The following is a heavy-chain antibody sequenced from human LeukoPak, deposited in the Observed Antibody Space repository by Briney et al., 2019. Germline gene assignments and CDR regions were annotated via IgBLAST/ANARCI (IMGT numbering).Heavy chain of an antibody. Sequence: GASVNVSCKASGGTFSSYAISWVRQAPGQGLAWMGRIIPTLGIANYAQKFQGRVTITADKSTSTAYMELSSLRSEDTAVYYCAREGGYSYGSVLYFDYWGQGTLVTVSS. D-gene: IGHD5-18*01. CDR2: IIPTLGIA. V-gene: IGHV1-69*04. J-gene: IGHJ4*02. CDR1: GGTFSSYA. CDR3: AREGGYSYGSVLYFDY.